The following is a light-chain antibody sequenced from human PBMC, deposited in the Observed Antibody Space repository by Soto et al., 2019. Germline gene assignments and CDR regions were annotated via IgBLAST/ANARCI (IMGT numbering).Light chain of an antibody. CDR1: SSDVGGYKY. Sequence: QSALTQPASVSGSPGQSITISCTGTSSDVGGYKYVSWYQQHPGKAPKLIIYEVSNRPSGVSNRFSGSKSGNTASLTISGLQAEDEADYYGNSYRGGSTLVFGTGTKLTVL. CDR3: NSYRGGSTLV. V-gene: IGLV2-14*01. CDR2: EVS. J-gene: IGLJ1*01.